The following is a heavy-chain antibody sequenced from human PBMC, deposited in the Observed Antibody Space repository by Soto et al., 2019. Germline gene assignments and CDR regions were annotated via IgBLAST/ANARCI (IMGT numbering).Heavy chain of an antibody. Sequence: GGSLRLSCAASGFTFSSYGMHWVRQAPGKGLEWVAVISYDGSNKYYADSVKGRFTISRDNSKNTLYLQMNSLRAEDTAVYYCAKDSSSGWYNIWPSYYYYYGMDVWGQGTTVTVSS. CDR3: AKDSSSGWYNIWPSYYYYYGMDV. V-gene: IGHV3-30*18. J-gene: IGHJ6*02. CDR2: ISYDGSNK. D-gene: IGHD6-19*01. CDR1: GFTFSSYG.